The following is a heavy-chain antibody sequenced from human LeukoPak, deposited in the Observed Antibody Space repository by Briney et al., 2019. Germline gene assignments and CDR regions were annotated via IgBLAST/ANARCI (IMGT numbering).Heavy chain of an antibody. Sequence: SETLSLTCTVSGGSISSYWWSWIRQPPGKGLEWVGQIYYRGTTNYNPSLKSRVTISIDTSKSQFSLKLNSVTAADTAVYNCARVGGSAYPSTGFDFWGQGTLVTVSS. CDR2: IYYRGTT. J-gene: IGHJ5*01. V-gene: IGHV4-59*01. CDR3: ARVGGSAYPSTGFDF. D-gene: IGHD3-16*01. CDR1: GGSISSYW.